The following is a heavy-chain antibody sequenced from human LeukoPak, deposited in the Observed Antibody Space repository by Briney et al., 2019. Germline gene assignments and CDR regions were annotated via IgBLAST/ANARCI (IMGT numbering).Heavy chain of an antibody. CDR1: GFTFSSYG. CDR2: IRYDGSNK. D-gene: IGHD6-13*01. Sequence: GGSLRLSCAASGFTFSSYGMHWVRQAPGKGLEWVAFIRYDGSNKYYADSVKGRFTISRDNSKNSLYLQMNSLRAEDTAVYYCARGPYPYSSPPQFDYWGQGTLVTVSS. V-gene: IGHV3-30*02. J-gene: IGHJ4*02. CDR3: ARGPYPYSSPPQFDY.